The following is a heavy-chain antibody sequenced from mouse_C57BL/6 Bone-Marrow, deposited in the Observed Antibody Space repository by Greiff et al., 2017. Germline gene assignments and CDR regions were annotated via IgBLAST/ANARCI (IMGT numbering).Heavy chain of an antibody. D-gene: IGHD1-1*01. J-gene: IGHJ2*01. CDR2: ISDGGSYT. V-gene: IGHV5-4*01. Sequence: EVQLVESGGGLVKPGGSLKLSCAASGFTFSSYAMSWVRQTPEKRLEWVATISDGGSYTYYPDNVKGRFTISRDNAKNNLYLQMSHLKSEDTAMYYCAREREYYGYVDYWGQGTTLTVSS. CDR1: GFTFSSYA. CDR3: AREREYYGYVDY.